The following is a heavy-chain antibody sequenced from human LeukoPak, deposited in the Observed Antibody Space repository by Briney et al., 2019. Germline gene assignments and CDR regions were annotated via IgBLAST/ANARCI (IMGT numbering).Heavy chain of an antibody. CDR2: IYYSGST. CDR3: ARVAYDSSGYSYYFDY. CDR1: AGSISSGDYY. Sequence: SETLSLTCTVSAGSISSGDYYWSWIRQPPGKGLEWIGYIYYSGSTYYNPSLKSRVTISVDTSKNQFSLKLSSVTAADTAVYYCARVAYDSSGYSYYFDYWGQGTLVTVSS. V-gene: IGHV4-30-4*01. J-gene: IGHJ4*02. D-gene: IGHD3-22*01.